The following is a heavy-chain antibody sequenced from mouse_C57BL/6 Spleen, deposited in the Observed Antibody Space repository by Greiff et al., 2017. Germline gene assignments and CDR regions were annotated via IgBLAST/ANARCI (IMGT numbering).Heavy chain of an antibody. J-gene: IGHJ4*01. CDR2: ISSGGSTN. D-gene: IGHD1-1*01. CDR1: GFTFSDYD. Sequence: EVHGVESGGGLVKPGGSLKLSCAASGFTFSDYDMYWVRQAPEKRLEWVAYISSGGSTNYYPDTVKGRFTISRDNAKNTLFLQMTSLRSEDTAMYYFARTTFASMDYWGQGTSVTVSS. CDR3: ARTTFASMDY. V-gene: IGHV5-17*01.